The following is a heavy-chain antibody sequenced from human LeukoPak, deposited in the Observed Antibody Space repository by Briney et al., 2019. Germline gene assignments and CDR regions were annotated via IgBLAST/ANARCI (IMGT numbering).Heavy chain of an antibody. D-gene: IGHD1-1*01. V-gene: IGHV3-23*01. CDR3: ARGADWNGGWFDP. Sequence: GGSLRLSCAAPGFTFSTDVMSWVRQAPGKGLECVSAISGSGGNTYYADSVKGRFTISRDNSKNMLYLQMNSLKTEDTAVYYCARGADWNGGWFDPWGQGTLVTVSS. CDR2: ISGSGGNT. CDR1: GFTFSTDV. J-gene: IGHJ5*02.